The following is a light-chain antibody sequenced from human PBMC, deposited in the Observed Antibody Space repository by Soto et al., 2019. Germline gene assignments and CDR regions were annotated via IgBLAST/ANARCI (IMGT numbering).Light chain of an antibody. J-gene: IGLJ2*01. CDR1: SSNIGSNS. CDR3: AAWDDSLNGEVV. V-gene: IGLV1-44*01. CDR2: STN. Sequence: QLVLTQPPSASGTPGQRVTISCSGSSSNIGSNSVNWYQQLPGTAPNLLIYSTNQRPSGVPDRFSGSKSDTSASLAISGLQSEDEADYYCAAWDDSLNGEVVFGGGTKVTVL.